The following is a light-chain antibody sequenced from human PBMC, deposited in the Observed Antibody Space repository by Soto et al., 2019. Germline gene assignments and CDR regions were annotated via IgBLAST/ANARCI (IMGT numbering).Light chain of an antibody. Sequence: ELVLTQSPGSLSLSPGERATLSCRASQSVDSSFFAWYQKKPGKAPRLLIYGASKRATGIPDMFSGSGSGTDFSLTISRLEPEDFAVYYCQQYVSSVTFGQGTKVEIK. J-gene: IGKJ1*01. V-gene: IGKV3-20*01. CDR2: GAS. CDR3: QQYVSSVT. CDR1: QSVDSSF.